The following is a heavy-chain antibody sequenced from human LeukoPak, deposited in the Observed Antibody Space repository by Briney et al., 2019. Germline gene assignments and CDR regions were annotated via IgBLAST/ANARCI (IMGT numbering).Heavy chain of an antibody. Sequence: PSETLSLTCTVSGGSISSSYWSWIRQPPGKGLEWIGYIYYSGSTNYNPSLKSRVTISVDTSKNQFSLKLTSVTAADTAVYYCANGNYYVFDYWGQGTLVTVSS. CDR2: IYYSGST. CDR3: ANGNYYVFDY. D-gene: IGHD1-26*01. V-gene: IGHV4-59*08. J-gene: IGHJ4*02. CDR1: GGSISSSY.